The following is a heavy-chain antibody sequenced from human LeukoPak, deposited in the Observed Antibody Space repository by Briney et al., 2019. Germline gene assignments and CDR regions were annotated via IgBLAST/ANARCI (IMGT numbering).Heavy chain of an antibody. Sequence: ASVKVSCKASGYTFTGYYMHWVRQAPGQGLEWMGWINPNSGGTNYAQKFQGRVTMTRDTSISTAYMELSSLRSEDTAVYYCARRDEELELRYWGQGTLVTVSS. V-gene: IGHV1-2*02. CDR1: GYTFTGYY. CDR3: ARRDEELELRY. D-gene: IGHD1-7*01. J-gene: IGHJ4*02. CDR2: INPNSGGT.